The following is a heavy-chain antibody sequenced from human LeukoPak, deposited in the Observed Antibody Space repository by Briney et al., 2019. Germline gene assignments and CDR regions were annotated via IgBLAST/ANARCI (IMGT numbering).Heavy chain of an antibody. V-gene: IGHV3-23*01. D-gene: IGHD2-2*02. J-gene: IGHJ4*02. Sequence: GGSLRLSCTASGFTFSSYAMSWVRQAPGKGLEWVSGFSGGDGSTSYADSVKGRFTISRDNSKNTLYLQMNSLRAEDTAVYYCAKGKVVPATIYDYWGQGTLVTVSS. CDR2: FSGGDGST. CDR3: AKGKVVPATIYDY. CDR1: GFTFSSYA.